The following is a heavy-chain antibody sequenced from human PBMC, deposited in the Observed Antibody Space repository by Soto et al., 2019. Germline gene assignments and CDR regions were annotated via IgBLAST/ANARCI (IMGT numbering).Heavy chain of an antibody. CDR1: GYSFTSYW. J-gene: IGHJ3*02. D-gene: IGHD6-13*01. CDR3: ARPAGGIAAAGLSAFDI. Sequence: GESLKISCKGSGYSFTSYWIGWVRQMPGKGLEWMGIIYPGDSDTRYSPSFQGQVAISADKSISTAYLQWSSLKASDTAMYYCARPAGGIAAAGLSAFDIWGQGTMVTVSS. V-gene: IGHV5-51*01. CDR2: IYPGDSDT.